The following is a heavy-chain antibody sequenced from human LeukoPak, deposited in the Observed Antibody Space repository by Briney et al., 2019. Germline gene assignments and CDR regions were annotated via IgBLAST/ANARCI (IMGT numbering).Heavy chain of an antibody. CDR1: GGSISRYY. CDR2: IYTSGSN. D-gene: IGHD3-16*01. J-gene: IGHJ4*02. Sequence: SETLSLTCTVSGGSISRYYWSWIRQPAGKGLEWIGRIYTSGSNNYNPSLKSRVTMSVDTSKNQFSLKLSSVTAADTAVYYCARMPLRGGVGGYYFDYWGQGSLVTVSS. V-gene: IGHV4-4*07. CDR3: ARMPLRGGVGGYYFDY.